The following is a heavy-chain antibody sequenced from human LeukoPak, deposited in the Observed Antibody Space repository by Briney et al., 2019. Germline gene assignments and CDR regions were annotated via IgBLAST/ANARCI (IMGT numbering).Heavy chain of an antibody. CDR1: GFTFSNYA. V-gene: IGHV3-23*01. D-gene: IGHD2-8*02. CDR2: ISARADST. CDR3: AKTYMWSIDAFHI. J-gene: IGHJ3*02. Sequence: GGSLRLSCAASGFTFSNYAMSWVRQAPGKGLEWVSGISARADSTYYADSVKGRVTISRDNSKDTLFLQLNSLRAEDAAVYYCAKTYMWSIDAFHIWGQGTMVTVSS.